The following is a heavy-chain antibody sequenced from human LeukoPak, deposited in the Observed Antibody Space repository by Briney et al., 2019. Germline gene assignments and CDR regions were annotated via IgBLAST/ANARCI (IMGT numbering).Heavy chain of an antibody. V-gene: IGHV3-23*01. Sequence: GGSLRLSCAASGFTFSSYVMSWVRQAPGKGLEWVSAITSSGFNTYYADSVKGRFTISRDNSKNTLFLQMNSLRAEDTAVYYCAQGGYDILTGYPHYWGQGTLVTVSS. J-gene: IGHJ4*02. CDR3: AQGGYDILTGYPHY. CDR2: ITSSGFNT. CDR1: GFTFSSYV. D-gene: IGHD3-9*01.